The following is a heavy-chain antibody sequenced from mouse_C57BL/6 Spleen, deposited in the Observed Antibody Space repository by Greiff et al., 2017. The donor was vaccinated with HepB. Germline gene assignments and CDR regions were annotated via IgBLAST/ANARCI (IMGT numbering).Heavy chain of an antibody. CDR2: ISNGGGST. CDR1: GFTFSDYY. CDR3: ARHGYYDYDGTWFAY. D-gene: IGHD2-4*01. J-gene: IGHJ3*01. V-gene: IGHV5-12*01. Sequence: EVQGVESGGGLVQPGGSLKLSCAASGFTFSDYYMYWVRQTPEKRLEWVAYISNGGGSTYYPDTVKGRFTISRDNAKNTLYLQMSRLKSEDTAMYYCARHGYYDYDGTWFAYWGQGTLVTVSA.